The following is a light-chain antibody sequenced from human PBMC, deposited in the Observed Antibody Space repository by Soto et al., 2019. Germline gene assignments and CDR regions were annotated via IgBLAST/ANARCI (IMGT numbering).Light chain of an antibody. CDR2: GAS. CDR3: QQYATSSPT. J-gene: IGKJ2*01. CDR1: QNISRW. Sequence: DIQMTQSPSTLSASVGDRVTFTCRASQNISRWLAWYQQRPREAPKLLLYGASSLESGVPSRFSGSGSGTEFTLTISSLQPSDFATYFCQQYATSSPTLGQGTKLEI. V-gene: IGKV1-5*01.